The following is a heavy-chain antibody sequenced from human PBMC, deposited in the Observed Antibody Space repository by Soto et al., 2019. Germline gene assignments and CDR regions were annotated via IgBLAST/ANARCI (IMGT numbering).Heavy chain of an antibody. Sequence: QVQLVESGGGLVQPGRSLRLYCEGSGFTFSKYGMHWVRQAPGKGLEWVAVMSSDGRNEYYADSVKGRFTISRDNSNSTLYLQMSSLRPEDTAVYYCAKVGHIAVVTAWFDYWGQGTLVTVSS. CDR3: AKVGHIAVVTAWFDY. CDR2: MSSDGRNE. CDR1: GFTFSKYG. J-gene: IGHJ4*02. V-gene: IGHV3-30*18. D-gene: IGHD2-21*02.